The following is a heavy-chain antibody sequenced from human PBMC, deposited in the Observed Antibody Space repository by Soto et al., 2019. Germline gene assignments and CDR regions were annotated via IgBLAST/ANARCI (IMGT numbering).Heavy chain of an antibody. CDR3: ASGGTPIDY. V-gene: IGHV1-18*01. Sequence: QVQLVQSGAEVKKPGASVKVSCKASGYTFTNFGISWVRQAPGQGLEWMGWISAYNGNTNYAQNFQCRVTMTTDTPTSTAYMEMSSLRSDDPAVYHRASGGTPIDYWGQGTLVTVSS. CDR2: ISAYNGNT. J-gene: IGHJ4*02. D-gene: IGHD2-15*01. CDR1: GYTFTNFG.